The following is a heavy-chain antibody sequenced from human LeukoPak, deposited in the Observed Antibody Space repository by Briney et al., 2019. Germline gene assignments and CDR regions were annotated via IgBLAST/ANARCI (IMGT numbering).Heavy chain of an antibody. CDR2: ISSSGGDT. CDR3: AKALTDELMSRSHYDFWSGYHPSGTVYYYMDV. J-gene: IGHJ6*03. D-gene: IGHD3-3*01. V-gene: IGHV3-23*01. CDR1: GFTFSSYS. Sequence: PGGSLRLSCAASGFTFSSYSMNWVRQAPGKGLEWVSAISSSGGDTNYANSVKGRSIISRDNSKNTLYLQMNSLRAEDTAIYYCAKALTDELMSRSHYDFWSGYHPSGTVYYYMDVRGEGTTVTVSS.